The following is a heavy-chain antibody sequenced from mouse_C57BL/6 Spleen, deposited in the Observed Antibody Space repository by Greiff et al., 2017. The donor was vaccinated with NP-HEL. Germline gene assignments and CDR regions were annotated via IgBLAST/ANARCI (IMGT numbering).Heavy chain of an antibody. V-gene: IGHV2-5*01. CDR3: AKGNYYGSSYGYFDV. CDR2: IWRGGST. Sequence: VQLQQSGPGLVQPSQSLSITCTVSGFSLTSYGVHWVRQSPGKGLEWLGVIWRGGSTDYNAAFMSRLSITKDNSKSQVFFKMNSLQADDTAIYYCAKGNYYGSSYGYFDVWGTGTTVTVSS. D-gene: IGHD1-1*01. J-gene: IGHJ1*03. CDR1: GFSLTSYG.